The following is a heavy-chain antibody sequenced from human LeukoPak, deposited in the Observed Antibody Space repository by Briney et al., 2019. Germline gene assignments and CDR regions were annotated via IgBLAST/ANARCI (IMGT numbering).Heavy chain of an antibody. V-gene: IGHV1-46*01. CDR1: GYTFTSYY. D-gene: IGHD4-17*01. J-gene: IGHJ4*02. CDR3: ARDLGKTYTVTTSGY. Sequence: ASVKVSCKASGYTFTSYYMHWVRQAPGQGLEWMGIINPSGGSTSYAQKFQGRVTMTRDTSTSTVYMELSSLRSEDTAVYYCARDLGKTYTVTTSGYWGQGTLVTVSS. CDR2: INPSGGST.